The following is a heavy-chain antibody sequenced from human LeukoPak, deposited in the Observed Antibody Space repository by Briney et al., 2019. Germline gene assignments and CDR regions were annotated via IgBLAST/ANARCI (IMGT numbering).Heavy chain of an antibody. CDR1: GYTFTRYA. V-gene: IGHV7-4-1*02. D-gene: IGHD3-22*01. J-gene: IGHJ4*02. Sequence: ASAKVSCKASGYTFTRYAINWVRQAPGQGLEWMGWINTNTGNPTYAQGFTGRFVFSLDTSINTAYLQISSLKAEDTAIYYCAREVYSSGYYDDYWGQGTLVTVSS. CDR2: INTNTGNP. CDR3: AREVYSSGYYDDY.